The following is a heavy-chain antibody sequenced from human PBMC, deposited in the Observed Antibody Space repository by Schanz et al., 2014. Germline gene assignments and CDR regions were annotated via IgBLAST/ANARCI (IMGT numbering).Heavy chain of an antibody. CDR3: YGMDV. J-gene: IGHJ6*02. CDR2: IFYRGST. V-gene: IGHV4-30-4*07. Sequence: QVQLQESGPGLVKPSQTLSLTCAVSGGSISSGGYSWSWIRQPPGKGLEWIGYIFYRGSTYYNPSLKSRVTKSIDTSKNQFPLRLTSVTAADTAVYYCYGMDVWGQGTTVTVSS. CDR1: GGSISSGGYS.